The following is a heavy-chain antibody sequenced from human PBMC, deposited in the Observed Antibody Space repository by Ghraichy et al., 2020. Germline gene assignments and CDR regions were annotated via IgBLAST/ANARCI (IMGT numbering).Heavy chain of an antibody. CDR3: AKDCYHRSLGAADY. CDR1: GFTFSSYG. D-gene: IGHD1-26*01. CDR2: ISYDGSNK. Sequence: GGSLRLSCAASGFTFSSYGMHWVRQAPGKGLEWVAVISYDGSNKYYADSVKGRFTISRDNSKNTLYLQMNSLRAEDTAVYYCAKDCYHRSLGAADYWGQGTLVTVSS. V-gene: IGHV3-30*18. J-gene: IGHJ4*02.